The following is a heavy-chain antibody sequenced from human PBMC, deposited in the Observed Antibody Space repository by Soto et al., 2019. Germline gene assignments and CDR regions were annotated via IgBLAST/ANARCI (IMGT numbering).Heavy chain of an antibody. V-gene: IGHV4-34*01. D-gene: IGHD3-10*01. Sequence: SETLSLPCAFYGGSFSAYFWSWYRQPPGKGLEFIGEINHSGPTAIYNPSLTSRVTISVDTSKNQFYLKLNSVTAADTAVYYYARQYYYGSCPSYWGQGTLVPVSS. CDR2: INHSGPTA. CDR1: GGSFSAYF. CDR3: ARQYYYGSCPSY. J-gene: IGHJ4*02.